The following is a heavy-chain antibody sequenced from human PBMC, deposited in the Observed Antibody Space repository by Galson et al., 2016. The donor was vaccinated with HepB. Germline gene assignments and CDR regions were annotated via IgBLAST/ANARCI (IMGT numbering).Heavy chain of an antibody. D-gene: IGHD4-23*01. V-gene: IGHV3-53*01. CDR2: LYGGGGT. Sequence: SLRLSCAVAGFSVSAHHVGWFRQTPGKGLECASVLYGGGGTYYSDSVGGRFSVSRDNSNHIVYLHMNSLRVDDTAVYYCVGYGGNSVWGRGTLVTVAS. CDR1: GFSVSAHH. J-gene: IGHJ4*02. CDR3: VGYGGNSV.